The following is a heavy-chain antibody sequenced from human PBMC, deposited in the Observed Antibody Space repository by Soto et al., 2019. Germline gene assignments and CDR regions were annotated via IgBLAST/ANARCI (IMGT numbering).Heavy chain of an antibody. CDR3: ARESVGWFDP. J-gene: IGHJ5*02. CDR2: MNPNSGNT. D-gene: IGHD1-26*01. Sequence: QVQLVQSGAEVKRPGASVNVSCKASGYAFTSYDINWVRQATGQGLEWMGWMNPNSGNTGYAQKFQGRVTMTSNTSISTAYMELSSLRSEAPAVYYCARESVGWFDPWGQGTLVTVSS. V-gene: IGHV1-8*01. CDR1: GYAFTSYD.